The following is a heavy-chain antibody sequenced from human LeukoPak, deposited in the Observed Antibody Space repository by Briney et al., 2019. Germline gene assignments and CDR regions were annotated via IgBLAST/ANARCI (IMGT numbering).Heavy chain of an antibody. V-gene: IGHV3-30*04. CDR2: ISYDGSVQ. CDR1: GFTFSSHA. CDR3: ARERTGFYAEY. J-gene: IGHJ4*02. D-gene: IGHD3/OR15-3a*01. Sequence: GRSLRLSCAASGFTFSSHAMHWVRQAPGKGLEWVALISYDGSVQYYADSVKGRFTISRDSPKNTLYLQMNSLGPEDTAVYYCARERTGFYAEYWGQGTLVTVSS.